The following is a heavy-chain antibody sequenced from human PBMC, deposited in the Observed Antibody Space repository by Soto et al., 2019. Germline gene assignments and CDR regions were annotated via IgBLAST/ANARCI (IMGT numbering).Heavy chain of an antibody. J-gene: IGHJ4*02. D-gene: IGHD6-13*01. V-gene: IGHV3-30-3*01. CDR3: ARDSSSWYRGHFDY. Sequence: GGSLRLSCAASGFTFSSYAMHWVRQAPGKGLEWVAVISYDGSNKYYADSVKGRFTISRDNSKNTLYLQMNSLRAEDTAVYYCARDSSSWYRGHFDYWGQGTLVTVSS. CDR1: GFTFSSYA. CDR2: ISYDGSNK.